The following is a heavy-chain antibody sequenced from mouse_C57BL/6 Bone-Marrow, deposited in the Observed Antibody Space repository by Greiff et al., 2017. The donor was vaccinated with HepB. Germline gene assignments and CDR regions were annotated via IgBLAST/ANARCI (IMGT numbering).Heavy chain of an antibody. V-gene: IGHV1-63*01. Sequence: LQESGAELVRPGTSVKMSCKASGYTFTNYWIGWAKQRPGHGLEWIGDIYPGGGYTNYNEKFKGKATLTADKSSSTAYMQFSSLTSEDSAIYYCARGGYDYPFYYAMDYWGQGTSVTVSS. CDR3: ARGGYDYPFYYAMDY. CDR1: GYTFTNYW. D-gene: IGHD2-4*01. CDR2: IYPGGGYT. J-gene: IGHJ4*01.